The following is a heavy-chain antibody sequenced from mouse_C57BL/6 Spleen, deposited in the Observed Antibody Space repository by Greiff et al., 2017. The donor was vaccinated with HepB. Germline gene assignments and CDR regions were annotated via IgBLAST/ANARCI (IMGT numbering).Heavy chain of an antibody. CDR3: ARENWGWYFDV. D-gene: IGHD4-1*01. Sequence: DVQLVESGGGLVQSGRSLRLSCATSGFTFSDFYMEWVRQAPGKGLEWIAASRNKANDYTTEYSASVKGRFIVSRDTSQSILYLQMNALRAEDTAIYYCARENWGWYFDVWGTGTTVTVSS. V-gene: IGHV7-1*01. CDR1: GFTFSDFY. J-gene: IGHJ1*03. CDR2: SRNKANDYTT.